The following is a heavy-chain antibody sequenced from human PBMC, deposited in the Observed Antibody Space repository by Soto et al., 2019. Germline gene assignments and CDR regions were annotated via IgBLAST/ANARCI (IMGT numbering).Heavy chain of an antibody. CDR2: IYYSGST. J-gene: IGHJ4*02. CDR1: GGSISSGGYY. CDR3: AKGSGNYGGLKFDY. D-gene: IGHD4-17*01. Sequence: QVQLQESAPGLVKPSQTLSLTCTVSGGSISSGGYYWSWIRQHPGKGLEWIGYIYYSGSTYYNPFRKSRVTISVDTSKNQFSLKLSSVTAADTAVYYCAKGSGNYGGLKFDYWGQGTMVTVSS. V-gene: IGHV4-31*03.